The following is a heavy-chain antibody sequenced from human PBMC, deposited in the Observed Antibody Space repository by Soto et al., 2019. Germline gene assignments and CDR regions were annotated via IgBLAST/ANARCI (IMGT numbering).Heavy chain of an antibody. Sequence: EVQLVESGGGLVQPGGSLRLSCAASGFTFSTYSMNWIRQAPGKGLEWISYISTSSTTTYYADSVKGRFTISRDNAKNSLYLQMNSLRDGDTAVYYCARDSITAAGRYTFDIGGQGTLVSVS. V-gene: IGHV3-48*02. CDR2: ISTSSTTT. CDR3: ARDSITAAGRYTFDI. J-gene: IGHJ3*02. CDR1: GFTFSTYS. D-gene: IGHD6-13*01.